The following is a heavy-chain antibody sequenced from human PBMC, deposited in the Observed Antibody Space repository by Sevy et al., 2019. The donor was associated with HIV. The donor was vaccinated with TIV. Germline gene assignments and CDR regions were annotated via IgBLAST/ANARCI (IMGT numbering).Heavy chain of an antibody. CDR3: SRADYYGSDGGYYGMDV. D-gene: IGHD3-10*01. CDR1: GFTFSSYE. Sequence: GGSLRLSCAASGFTFSSYEMNWVRQAPGKGLEWVGFIRSKVYGGTTEYAASVKGRFIISRDDSKSIAYLRMNSLKTEDTGVYYCSRADYYGSDGGYYGMDVWGQGTTVTVSS. CDR2: IRSKVYGGTT. V-gene: IGHV3-49*04. J-gene: IGHJ6*02.